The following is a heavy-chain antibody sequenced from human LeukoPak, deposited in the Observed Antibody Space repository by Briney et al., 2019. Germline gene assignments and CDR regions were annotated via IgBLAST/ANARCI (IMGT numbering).Heavy chain of an antibody. V-gene: IGHV3-43*02. J-gene: IGHJ4*02. CDR2: ISGDGGST. Sequence: PGGSLRLSCAASGFTFYDYAMHWVRQAPGKGLEWVSLISGDGGSTYYADSVKGRFTISRDNSKNSLYLQMNSLRTEDTALYYCAKVSRSVVVAATLFDYWGQGTLVTVSS. D-gene: IGHD2-15*01. CDR3: AKVSRSVVVAATLFDY. CDR1: GFTFYDYA.